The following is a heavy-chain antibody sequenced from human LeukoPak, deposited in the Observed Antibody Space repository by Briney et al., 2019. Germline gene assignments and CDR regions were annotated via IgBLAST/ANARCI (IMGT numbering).Heavy chain of an antibody. CDR1: GGSFSGYY. CDR2: INHSGST. Sequence: SETLSLTCAVYGGSFSGYYWSWIRQPPGKGLEWIGEINHSGSTNYNPPLKSRVTISVDTSKNQFSLKLSSVTAADTAVYYCARVRYSSSWYFKRGFDYWGQGTLVTVSS. J-gene: IGHJ4*02. CDR3: ARVRYSSSWYFKRGFDY. D-gene: IGHD6-13*01. V-gene: IGHV4-34*01.